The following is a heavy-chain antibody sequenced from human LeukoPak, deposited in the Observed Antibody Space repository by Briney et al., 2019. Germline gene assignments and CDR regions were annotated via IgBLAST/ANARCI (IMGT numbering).Heavy chain of an antibody. J-gene: IGHJ6*02. CDR2: ISSSGSTI. V-gene: IGHV3-11*01. CDR1: GFTFSDYY. D-gene: IGHD6-19*01. Sequence: PGGSLRLSCAASGFTFSDYYMSWLRQAPGKGLEWVSYISSSGSTIYYADSVKGRFAISRDNAKNSLYLQMNSLRAEDTAVYYCARDKQWLGYYYYYYGMDVWGQGTTVTVSS. CDR3: ARDKQWLGYYYYYYGMDV.